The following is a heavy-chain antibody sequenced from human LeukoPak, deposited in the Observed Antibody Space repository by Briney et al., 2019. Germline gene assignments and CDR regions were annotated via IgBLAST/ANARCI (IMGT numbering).Heavy chain of an antibody. Sequence: GASVKVSCKASGGTFNSYAISWVRQAPGQGLEWMGGIIPIFGTADYAQKFQGRVTITADESTSTAYMELSSLRSEDTAVYYCAGSYCGGDCSTDYYYYGMDVWGQGTTVTVSS. CDR1: GGTFNSYA. V-gene: IGHV1-69*13. CDR3: AGSYCGGDCSTDYYYYGMDV. D-gene: IGHD2-21*02. CDR2: IIPIFGTA. J-gene: IGHJ6*02.